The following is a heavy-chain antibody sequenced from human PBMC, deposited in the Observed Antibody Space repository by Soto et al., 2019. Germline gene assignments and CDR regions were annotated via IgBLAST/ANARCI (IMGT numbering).Heavy chain of an antibody. CDR3: AIKQLVQGNWFDP. D-gene: IGHD6-6*01. J-gene: IGHJ5*02. Sequence: PSETLSLTCTVSGGSVSSGSYYWSWIRQPPGKGLEWIGYIYYSGSTSYNPSLKSRVTISVDTSKNQFSLKLSSVTAADTAVYYCAIKQLVQGNWFDPWGQGTLVTVSS. CDR1: GGSVSSGSYY. CDR2: IYYSGST. V-gene: IGHV4-61*01.